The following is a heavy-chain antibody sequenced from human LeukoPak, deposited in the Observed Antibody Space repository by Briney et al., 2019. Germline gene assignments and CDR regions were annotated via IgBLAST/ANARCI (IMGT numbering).Heavy chain of an antibody. Sequence: GASVKVSCKASGGTFSSYAISWVRQAPGQGLEWMGGIIPIFGTANYAQKFQGRVTITADESTSTAYMGLSSLRSEDTAVYYCARVRGSYLSGAFDIWGQGTMVTVSS. CDR2: IIPIFGTA. CDR1: GGTFSSYA. V-gene: IGHV1-69*13. CDR3: ARVRGSYLSGAFDI. D-gene: IGHD1-26*01. J-gene: IGHJ3*02.